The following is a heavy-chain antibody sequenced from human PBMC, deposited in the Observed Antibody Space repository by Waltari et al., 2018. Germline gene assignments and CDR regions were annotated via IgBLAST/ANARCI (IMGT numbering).Heavy chain of an antibody. J-gene: IGHJ4*02. CDR3: ARHAPYIVATRFDY. D-gene: IGHD5-12*01. CDR2: IYYSGST. V-gene: IGHV4-39*01. Sequence: QLQLQESGPGLVKPSETLSLTCTVSGGSISSSSYYWGWIRQPPGKGLEWIGSIYYSGSTDYNPSLKSRVTISVDTSKNQFSLKLSSVTAADTAVYYCARHAPYIVATRFDYWGQGTLVTVSS. CDR1: GGSISSSSYY.